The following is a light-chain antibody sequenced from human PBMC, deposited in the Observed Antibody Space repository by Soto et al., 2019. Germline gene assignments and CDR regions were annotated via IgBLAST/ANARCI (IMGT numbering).Light chain of an antibody. V-gene: IGKV1-5*01. CDR2: DAS. J-gene: IGKJ1*01. CDR1: QSISSW. Sequence: DIQMTPSLSALSASVGDIFTISFLSIQSISSWLALYQHKPGKAPKLLIYDASTLQSGVPSRFSGSGSGTQFTLTISNLQTDDFATYYCQPYESYSPWTFGQG. CDR3: QPYESYSPWT.